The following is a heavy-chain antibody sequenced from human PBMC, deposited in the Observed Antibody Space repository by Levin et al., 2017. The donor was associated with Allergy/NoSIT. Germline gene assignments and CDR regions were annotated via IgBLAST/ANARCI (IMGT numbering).Heavy chain of an antibody. D-gene: IGHD4/OR15-4a*01. Sequence: GESLKISCAASGFTFSDHYLDWVRQAPGKGLEWVGRIKNKANSDTTLYAASVKGRFTISRDDSKNSLYLQMSSLRTEDTAVYFCVRLTRDYDYFYMDVWGKGTTVTVSS. V-gene: IGHV3-72*01. J-gene: IGHJ6*03. CDR1: GFTFSDHY. CDR2: IKNKANSDTT. CDR3: VRLTRDYDYFYMDV.